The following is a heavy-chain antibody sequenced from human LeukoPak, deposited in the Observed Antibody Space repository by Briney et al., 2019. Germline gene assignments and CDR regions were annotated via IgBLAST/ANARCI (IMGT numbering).Heavy chain of an antibody. CDR1: GFTFDDYG. J-gene: IGHJ4*02. Sequence: GGSLRLSCAASGFTFDDYGMSWVRQAPGKGLEWVSGINWNGGSTGYADSVKGRFTICRDNAKNYLYLQMNSLRAEDTALYYCARLKLMVAPDYWGQGILVTVSS. CDR3: ARLKLMVAPDY. CDR2: INWNGGST. V-gene: IGHV3-20*04. D-gene: IGHD2-8*01.